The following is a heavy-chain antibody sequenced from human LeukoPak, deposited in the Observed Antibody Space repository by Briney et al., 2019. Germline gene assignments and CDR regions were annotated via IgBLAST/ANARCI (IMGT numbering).Heavy chain of an antibody. V-gene: IGHV1-2*02. Sequence: GASVKVSCKASGYTFTGYYMHWVRQAPGQGLEWMGWINPNSGGTNYAQKFQGRVTMTRDTSISTAYMELSRLRSDDTAVYYCARDKVKLLWFAFDIWGQGTMVTVSS. CDR1: GYTFTGYY. D-gene: IGHD3-10*01. CDR3: ARDKVKLLWFAFDI. CDR2: INPNSGGT. J-gene: IGHJ3*02.